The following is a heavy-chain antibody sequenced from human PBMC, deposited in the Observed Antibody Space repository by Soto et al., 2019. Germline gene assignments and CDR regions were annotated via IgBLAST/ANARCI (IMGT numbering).Heavy chain of an antibody. V-gene: IGHV4-4*02. Sequence: QVQLQESGPGLVKPSGTLSLTCAVSGGSISSTNWWNWVRQPPGKGLEWIGEIYHTGSTNYNPSLKSRVTISIDKSKNQFSLILSSVTAADTAVYYCARGRGGYYDRSPAYWGQGTLVTVSS. J-gene: IGHJ4*02. CDR1: GGSISSTNW. D-gene: IGHD3-22*01. CDR2: IYHTGST. CDR3: ARGRGGYYDRSPAY.